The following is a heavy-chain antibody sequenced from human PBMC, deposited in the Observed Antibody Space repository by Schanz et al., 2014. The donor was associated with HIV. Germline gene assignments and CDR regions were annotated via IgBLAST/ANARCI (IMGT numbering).Heavy chain of an antibody. CDR1: GYTFTAYY. CDR2: INPNSGGT. Sequence: QVQLVQSGAEVKKPGASVKVSCKASGYTFTAYYIHWVRQAPGQGLEWMGWINPNSGGTNSAQKFQGRVTMSMDTSISTAYMEVRSLRSDDTAMYYCAREKVGILADYTPNGMDVWGQGTTVTVSS. D-gene: IGHD3-9*01. J-gene: IGHJ6*02. V-gene: IGHV1-2*02. CDR3: AREKVGILADYTPNGMDV.